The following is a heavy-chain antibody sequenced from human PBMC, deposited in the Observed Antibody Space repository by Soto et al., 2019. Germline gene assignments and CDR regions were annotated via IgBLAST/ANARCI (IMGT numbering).Heavy chain of an antibody. CDR2: IWYDGSNK. D-gene: IGHD3-3*01. J-gene: IGHJ3*02. CDR3: ARERYDFWSKKGAFDI. V-gene: IGHV3-33*01. Sequence: GGSLRLSCAASGFTFSSYGMHWVRQAPGKGLEWVAVIWYDGSNKYYADSVKGRFTISRDNAKNSLYLQMNSLRAEDTAVYYCARERYDFWSKKGAFDIWGQGTMVTVSS. CDR1: GFTFSSYG.